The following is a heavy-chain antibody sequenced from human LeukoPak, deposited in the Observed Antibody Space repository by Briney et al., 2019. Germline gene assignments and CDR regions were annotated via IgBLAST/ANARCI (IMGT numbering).Heavy chain of an antibody. V-gene: IGHV3-21*01. CDR1: RFIFSNYG. CDR2: ISSSSSYI. J-gene: IGHJ3*02. D-gene: IGHD3-10*01. Sequence: GGSLRLSCAASRFIFSNYGMSWVRQAPGKGLEWVSSISSSSSYIYYADSVKGRFTISRDNAKNSLYLQMNSLRAEDTAVYYCARDRKYGSGSYSAFDIWGQGTMVTVSS. CDR3: ARDRKYGSGSYSAFDI.